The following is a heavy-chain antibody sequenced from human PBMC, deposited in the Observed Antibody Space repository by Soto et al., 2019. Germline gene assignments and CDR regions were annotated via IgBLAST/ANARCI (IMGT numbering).Heavy chain of an antibody. D-gene: IGHD4-17*01. J-gene: IGHJ4*02. CDR3: ARAYYGDYLPFDY. CDR1: GFTFSSYA. CDR2: ISYDGSNK. V-gene: IGHV3-30-3*01. Sequence: QVQLVESGGGVVQPGRSLRLSCAASGFTFSSYAMHWVRQAPGKGLEWVAVISYDGSNKYYADSVKGRFTISRDNSKNTLYLQMNSLRAEDTAVYYCARAYYGDYLPFDYWGQGTLVTVSS.